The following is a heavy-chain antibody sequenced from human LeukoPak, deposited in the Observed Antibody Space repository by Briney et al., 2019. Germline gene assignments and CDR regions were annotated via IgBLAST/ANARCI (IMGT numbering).Heavy chain of an antibody. CDR1: GYTFTSYD. CDR3: ARGRRRRGVGYYYFDY. CDR2: MNPNSGNT. Sequence: GASVKVSCKASGYTFTSYDINWARQATGQGVEWMGWMNPNSGNTGYAQKFQGRVTMTRNTSIGTAYMELSSLRSEDTAVYYCARGRRRRGVGYYYFDYWGQGTLVTVSS. V-gene: IGHV1-8*01. J-gene: IGHJ4*02. D-gene: IGHD5-18*01.